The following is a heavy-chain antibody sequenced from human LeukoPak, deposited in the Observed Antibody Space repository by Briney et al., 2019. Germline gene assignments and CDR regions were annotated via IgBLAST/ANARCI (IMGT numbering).Heavy chain of an antibody. D-gene: IGHD6-25*01. CDR2: IYTGGST. CDR1: GFTVSSNY. V-gene: IGHV3-53*01. CDR3: ARDRFFWESSVPFFDY. Sequence: PGGSLRLSCAASGFTVSSNYMSWVRQAPGKGLEWVSVIYTGGSTYYADSVKGRFTVYRDNSQNTLYLQMNSLRVEDTAGYYCARDRFFWESSVPFFDYWGQGTLVTVSS. J-gene: IGHJ4*02.